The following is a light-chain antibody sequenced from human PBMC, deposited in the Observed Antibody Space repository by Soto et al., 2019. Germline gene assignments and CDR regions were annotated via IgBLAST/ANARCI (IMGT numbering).Light chain of an antibody. CDR2: EGS. V-gene: IGKV1-5*03. Sequence: DIQMTQSPSTLSASVGDRVTITCRASQSISSWLAWYQQKPGEAPKLLIYEGSTLERGVPSRLSGSRSGKEFTRTISSLQTDEFATCCGQQDSTSSRTFGQGTKL. CDR1: QSISSW. J-gene: IGKJ1*01. CDR3: QQDSTSSRT.